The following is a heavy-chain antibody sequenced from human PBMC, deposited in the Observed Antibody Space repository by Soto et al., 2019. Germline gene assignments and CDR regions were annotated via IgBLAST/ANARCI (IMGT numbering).Heavy chain of an antibody. CDR2: IYWDDDK. V-gene: IGHV2-5*02. J-gene: IGHJ4*02. CDR1: GFSLTTSGVG. CDR3: AHRVLRTVFGLVTTTAIYFDF. D-gene: IGHD3-3*01. Sequence: QITLKESGPTVVKPTETLTLTCTFSGFSLTTSGVGVGWVRQSPGKAPEWLALIYWDDDKRYSTSLNSRLIITKDTSKXXXVXXXXXXXXXXXXTYYCAHRVLRTVFGLVTTTAIYFDFWGPGTPVVVSS.